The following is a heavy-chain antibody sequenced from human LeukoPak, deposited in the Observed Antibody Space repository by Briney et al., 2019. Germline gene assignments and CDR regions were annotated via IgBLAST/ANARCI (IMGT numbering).Heavy chain of an antibody. V-gene: IGHV4-34*01. J-gene: IGHJ6*02. D-gene: IGHD6-19*01. CDR1: GGSFSGYY. Sequence: SETLSLTCAVYGGSFSGYYWSWIRQPPGKGLEWIGEINHSGSTNYNPSLKSRVTISVDTSKNQFSLKLNSVTAADTAVYYCARGRAVAGPKWAYGMDVWGQGTTVTVSS. CDR3: ARGRAVAGPKWAYGMDV. CDR2: INHSGST.